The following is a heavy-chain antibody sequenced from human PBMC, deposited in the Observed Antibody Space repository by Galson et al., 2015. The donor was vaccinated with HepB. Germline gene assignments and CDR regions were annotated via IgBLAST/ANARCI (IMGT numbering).Heavy chain of an antibody. Sequence: SVKVSCKASGYTFTSYGITWVRQAPGHGLEWMGWISAYNGNTNYAQKLQGRVTMTTDTSTSTAYMELRSLSSGDTAVYYCARRGLRSSWYQGAFDIWGQGTMVTVSS. CDR2: ISAYNGNT. V-gene: IGHV1-18*01. J-gene: IGHJ3*02. CDR1: GYTFTSYG. CDR3: ARRGLRSSWYQGAFDI. D-gene: IGHD6-13*01.